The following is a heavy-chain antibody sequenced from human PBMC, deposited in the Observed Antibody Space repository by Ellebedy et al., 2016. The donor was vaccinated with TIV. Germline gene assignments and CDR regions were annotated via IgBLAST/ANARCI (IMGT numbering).Heavy chain of an antibody. V-gene: IGHV5-51*01. CDR1: GFTFTSYW. Sequence: GESLKISCKSSGFTFTSYWIGWVRQMPGKGLEWMGIIYPGDSDTRYSPSFQGQVTISADKSISTAYLQWSSLKASDTAMYYCARHTDDYFDYWGQGTLVTVSS. J-gene: IGHJ4*02. CDR3: ARHTDDYFDY. D-gene: IGHD2-8*02. CDR2: IYPGDSDT.